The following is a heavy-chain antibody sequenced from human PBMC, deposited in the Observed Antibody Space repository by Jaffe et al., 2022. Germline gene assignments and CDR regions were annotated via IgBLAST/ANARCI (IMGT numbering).Heavy chain of an antibody. V-gene: IGHV2-5*01. CDR1: GFSLSTSGVG. Sequence: QITLKESGPTLVKPTQTLTLTCTFSGFSLSTSGVGVGWIRQPPGKALEWLALIYWNDDKRYSPSLKSRLTITKDTSKNQVVLTMTNMDPVDTATYYCARQRITIFPDAFDIWGQGTMVTVSS. CDR3: ARQRITIFPDAFDI. J-gene: IGHJ3*02. D-gene: IGHD3-3*01. CDR2: IYWNDDK.